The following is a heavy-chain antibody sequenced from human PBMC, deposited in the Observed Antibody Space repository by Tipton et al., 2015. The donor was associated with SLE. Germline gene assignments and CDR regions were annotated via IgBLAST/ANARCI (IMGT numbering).Heavy chain of an antibody. CDR3: ARLSSGTGDFEH. CDR1: GGSFSGYY. J-gene: IGHJ4*02. Sequence: TLSLTCAVYGGSFSGYYWSWIRQPPGKGLEWIGEINHSGSTNYNPSLKSRITISVDTSKNQFSLKLSSVTAADTAVYYCARLSSGTGDFEHWGQGTLVIVSS. D-gene: IGHD7-27*01. V-gene: IGHV4-34*01. CDR2: INHSGST.